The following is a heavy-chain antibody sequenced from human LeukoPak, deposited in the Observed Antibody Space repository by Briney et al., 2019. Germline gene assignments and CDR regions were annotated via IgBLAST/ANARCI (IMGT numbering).Heavy chain of an antibody. CDR2: ISSSSSYI. V-gene: IGHV3-21*04. D-gene: IGHD3-10*01. J-gene: IGHJ4*02. CDR3: AKAERSITMVRGVIIGY. Sequence: GGSLRLSCATPGFTFSSYSMNWVRQAPGKGLEWVSSISSSSSYIYYADSVKGRFTISRDNSKNTLYLQMNSLRAEDTAVYYCAKAERSITMVRGVIIGYWGQGTLVTVSS. CDR1: GFTFSSYS.